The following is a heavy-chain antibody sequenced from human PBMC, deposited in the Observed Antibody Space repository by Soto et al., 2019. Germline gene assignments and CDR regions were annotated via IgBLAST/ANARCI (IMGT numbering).Heavy chain of an antibody. CDR1: GGSMSSYY. Sequence: PSETLSLTCTVSGGSMSSYYWSWIRQPPGKGLEWIAYIYYSGSTNYNPSLKSRFTISVDTSKNQFSLKLSAVTAADTAVYYCARASAMIVVTDWGQGTLVTVSS. CDR2: IYYSGST. CDR3: ARASAMIVVTD. D-gene: IGHD3-22*01. J-gene: IGHJ4*02. V-gene: IGHV4-59*01.